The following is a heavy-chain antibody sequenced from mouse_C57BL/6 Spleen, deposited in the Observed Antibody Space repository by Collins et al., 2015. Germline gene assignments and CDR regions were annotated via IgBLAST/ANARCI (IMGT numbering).Heavy chain of an antibody. Sequence: QVQLQQPGAELVKPGASVKMSCKASGYTFTSYWITWVKQRPGQGLEWIGDIYPGSGSTNYNEKFKSEATLTVDTSSSTAYVQLSSLTSEDSAVYYCARKNYGSRDYWYFDVWGTGTTVTVSS. CDR1: GYTFTSYW. D-gene: IGHD1-1*01. CDR3: ARKNYGSRDYWYFDV. CDR2: IYPGSGST. J-gene: IGHJ1*03. V-gene: IGHV1-55*01.